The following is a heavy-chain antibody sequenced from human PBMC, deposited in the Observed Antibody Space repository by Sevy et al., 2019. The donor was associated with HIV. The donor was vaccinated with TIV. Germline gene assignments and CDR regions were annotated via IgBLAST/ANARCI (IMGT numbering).Heavy chain of an antibody. CDR1: GYSISSGFY. J-gene: IGHJ4*02. D-gene: IGHD3-16*01. V-gene: IGHV4-38-2*01. CDR2: MYHTGGA. CDR3: ARIGGSHRYFDN. Sequence: SETLSLKCSVSGYSISSGFYWGWIRQSPGVGLEWIGSMYHTGGAFYTPSLKRRVTISLDTSKNQFSLTLTSMTAADTAIYYCARIGGSHRYFDNWGQGPLVTVSS.